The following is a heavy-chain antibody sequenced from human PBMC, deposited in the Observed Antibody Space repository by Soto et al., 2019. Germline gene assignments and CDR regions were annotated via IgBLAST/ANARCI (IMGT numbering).Heavy chain of an antibody. D-gene: IGHD3-3*01. J-gene: IGHJ5*02. CDR1: GYSFTSYW. V-gene: IGHV5-51*01. Sequence: GESLKISCKGSGYSFTSYWIGWVRQMPGKGLEWMGIIYPGDSDTRYSPSFQGQVTISADKSISTAYLQWSSLKASDTAMYYCERTRYYDFWTEDPPSWFDTWGQGTLVTVSS. CDR3: ERTRYYDFWTEDPPSWFDT. CDR2: IYPGDSDT.